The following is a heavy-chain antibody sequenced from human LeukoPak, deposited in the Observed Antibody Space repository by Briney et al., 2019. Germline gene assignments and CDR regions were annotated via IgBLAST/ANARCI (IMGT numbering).Heavy chain of an antibody. J-gene: IGHJ5*02. CDR1: GFTFSDYY. V-gene: IGHV3-7*03. D-gene: IGHD3-22*01. CDR3: ARSGYYARRSWFDP. CDR2: IKQDGSEK. Sequence: SGGSLRLSCAASGFTFSDYYMSWIRQAPGKGPEWVANIKQDGSEKYYVDSVKGRFTISRDNAKNSLYLQMNSLRAEDTAVYYCARSGYYARRSWFDPWGQGTLVTVSS.